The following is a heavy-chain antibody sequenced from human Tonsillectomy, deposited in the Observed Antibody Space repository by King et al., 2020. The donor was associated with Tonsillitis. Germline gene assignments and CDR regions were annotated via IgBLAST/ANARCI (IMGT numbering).Heavy chain of an antibody. Sequence: QLQESGPGLVKPSQTLSLTCAVSGVSISSGGYSWSWIRHRPGKGLEWIGYIYYSGSTYYNPSLKSRVTISGDTSKNQFSLKLSSVTAADTAVYYCARGFERFAIPTLGYWGQGTLVTVSS. CDR1: GVSISSGGYS. D-gene: IGHD2-2*02. J-gene: IGHJ4*02. CDR3: ARGFERFAIPTLGY. V-gene: IGHV4-30-4*07. CDR2: IYYSGST.